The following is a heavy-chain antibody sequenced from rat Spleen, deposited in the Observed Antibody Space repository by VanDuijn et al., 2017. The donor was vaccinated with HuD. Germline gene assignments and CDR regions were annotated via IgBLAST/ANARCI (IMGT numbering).Heavy chain of an antibody. V-gene: IGHV5-7*01. Sequence: EVQLVESGGGLVQPGRSLKLSCAASGFTFSDYNMAWVRQAPKKGLEWVATISYDGSSTYYRDSVKGRFIISRDNAKNTQYLQMDSLRSEDTATYYCAREADIPFHYFDYWGQGVLVTVSS. J-gene: IGHJ2*01. D-gene: IGHD2-3*01. CDR1: GFTFSDYN. CDR3: AREADIPFHYFDY. CDR2: ISYDGSST.